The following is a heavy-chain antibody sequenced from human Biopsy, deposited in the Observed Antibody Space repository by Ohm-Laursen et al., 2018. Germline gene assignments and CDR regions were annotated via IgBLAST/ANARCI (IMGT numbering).Heavy chain of an antibody. V-gene: IGHV3-30*03. J-gene: IGHJ3*01. CDR3: ARCNLVGAIEAFDL. CDR2: ISYDGYKI. D-gene: IGHD1-26*01. CDR1: GFTFSSYA. Sequence: SLRLSCAASGFTFSSYAMSWVRQAPGKGLEWLAGISYDGYKIFYADSVKGRLTISRDNSKNTLYLQMNSLRVDDTALYYCARCNLVGAIEAFDLWGQGTMVTVSS.